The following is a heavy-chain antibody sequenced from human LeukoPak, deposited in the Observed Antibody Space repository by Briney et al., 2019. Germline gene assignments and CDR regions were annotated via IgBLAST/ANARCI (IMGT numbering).Heavy chain of an antibody. CDR1: GFTFSTFS. D-gene: IGHD2-21*01. CDR3: AREGEFCFGETCRYFDY. Sequence: GGSLRLSCAASGFTFSTFSMNWVRQAPGKGLEWVASINSNSYIYYADSVRGRFTISRDNAKNSLYLQMNSLGAEDTAVYYCAREGEFCFGETCRYFDYWGQGTLVTVSS. J-gene: IGHJ4*02. CDR2: INSNSYI. V-gene: IGHV3-21*01.